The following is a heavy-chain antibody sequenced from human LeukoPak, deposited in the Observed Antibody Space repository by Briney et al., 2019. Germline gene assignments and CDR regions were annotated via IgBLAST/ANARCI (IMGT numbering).Heavy chain of an antibody. J-gene: IGHJ5*02. V-gene: IGHV4-34*01. CDR1: GGSLSGYY. CDR3: ARGQILFDP. Sequence: SETLSLTCAVYGGSLSGYYWSWIRQPPGKWLEWIGEINHSGSTNYNPSLKTRVTISVDTSKNQFSLKLSSVTAADTAVYYCARGQILFDPWGQGTLVTVSS. CDR2: INHSGST.